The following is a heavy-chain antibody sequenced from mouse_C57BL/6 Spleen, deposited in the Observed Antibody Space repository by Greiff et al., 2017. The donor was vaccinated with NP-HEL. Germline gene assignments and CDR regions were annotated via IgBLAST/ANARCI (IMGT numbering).Heavy chain of an antibody. D-gene: IGHD1-1*01. J-gene: IGHJ2*01. V-gene: IGHV7-3*01. CDR1: GFTFTDYY. Sequence: EVQLVESGGGLVQPGGSLSLSCAASGFTFTDYYMSWVRQPPGKALEWLGFIRNKANGYTTEYSASVKGRLTISRDNSQSILYLQMNALRAEDSATYYCARSPYYYGPFDYWGQGTTLTVSS. CDR2: IRNKANGYTT. CDR3: ARSPYYYGPFDY.